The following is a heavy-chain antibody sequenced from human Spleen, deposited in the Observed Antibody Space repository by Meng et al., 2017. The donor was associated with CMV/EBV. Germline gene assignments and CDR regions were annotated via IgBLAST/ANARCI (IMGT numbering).Heavy chain of an antibody. CDR1: GFTFSSYA. Sequence: GESLKISCAASGFTFSSYAMSWVRQAPGKGLEWVSAISGSGGSTYYADSVKGRFTISRDNSKNTLYLQMNSLRAEDTAVYYCAKGRTSVTSPFDYWGQGTLVTVSS. CDR2: ISGSGGST. V-gene: IGHV3-23*01. J-gene: IGHJ4*02. CDR3: AKGRTSVTSPFDY. D-gene: IGHD4-17*01.